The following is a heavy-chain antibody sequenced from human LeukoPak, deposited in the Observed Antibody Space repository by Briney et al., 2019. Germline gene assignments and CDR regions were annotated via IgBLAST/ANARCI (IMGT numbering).Heavy chain of an antibody. CDR3: ARDSYYGGHYSFFEH. V-gene: IGHV1-18*01. CDR1: AYTFTNFR. Sequence: EASVKVSCTTSAYTFTNFRIHWVRQAPGHGFEWMGWIGPSNHYTEYAHKLQDRLTLTTDTSTTTAHMELRSLTFDDTAIYFCARDSYYGGHYSFFEHWGQGTLVTVSS. CDR2: IGPSNHYT. D-gene: IGHD4/OR15-4a*01. J-gene: IGHJ4*02.